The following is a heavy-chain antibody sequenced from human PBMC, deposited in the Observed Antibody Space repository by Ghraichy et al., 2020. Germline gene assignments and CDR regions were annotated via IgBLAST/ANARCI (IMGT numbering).Heavy chain of an antibody. J-gene: IGHJ4*02. CDR2: IYYSGST. CDR1: GGSISSYY. D-gene: IGHD3-3*01. V-gene: IGHV4-59*01. CDR3: ARSRYDFWSGYTYFDY. Sequence: SETLSLTCTVSGGSISSYYWSWIRQPPGKGLEWIGYIYYSGSTNYNPSLKSRVTISVDTSKNQFSLKLSSVTAADTAVYYCARSRYDFWSGYTYFDYWGQGTLVTVSS.